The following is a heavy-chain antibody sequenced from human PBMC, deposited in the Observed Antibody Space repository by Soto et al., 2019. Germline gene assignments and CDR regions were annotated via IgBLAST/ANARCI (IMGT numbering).Heavy chain of an antibody. Sequence: SETLSLTCAVSGCSISSGNWWSWVRQSPGKELEWIGEIYHSGITNYNPSLKSRVTISVDNSENQLSLSLNSVTAADTAVYYCARNVRYYIDYWGQGTLVTV. CDR2: IYHSGIT. J-gene: IGHJ4*02. CDR3: ARNVRYYIDY. V-gene: IGHV4-4*02. CDR1: GCSISSGNW.